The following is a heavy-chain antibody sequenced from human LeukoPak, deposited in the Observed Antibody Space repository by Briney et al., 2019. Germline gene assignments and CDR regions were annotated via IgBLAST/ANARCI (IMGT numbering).Heavy chain of an antibody. CDR2: ISYDGSNK. D-gene: IGHD3-22*01. Sequence: PGGSLRLSCAASGFTFSTYALHWVRQAPGRGLEWVAGISYDGSNKYYADSVKGRFTISRDNSKNTLYLRMNSLRAEDTAVYYCARDVDLYYFDSSGRNGFAYWGQGTLVTVSS. CDR3: ARDVDLYYFDSSGRNGFAY. CDR1: GFTFSTYA. V-gene: IGHV3-30-3*01. J-gene: IGHJ4*02.